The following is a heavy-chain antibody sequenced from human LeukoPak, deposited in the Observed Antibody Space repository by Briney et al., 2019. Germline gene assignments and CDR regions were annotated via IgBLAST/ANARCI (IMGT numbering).Heavy chain of an antibody. CDR2: INPICGST. Sequence: PSVKVSCKASGYTFTSYYMHWVRQAPGQGLEWRGIINPICGSTSYAQKFQGRDTMTGDTSTSTVYMELSSLRSEDTAVYYCARDQVVWKGGGYYYYYGMDVWGQGTTVTVSS. CDR3: ARDQVVWKGGGYYYYYGMDV. J-gene: IGHJ6*02. CDR1: GYTFTSYY. V-gene: IGHV1-46*01. D-gene: IGHD3-16*01.